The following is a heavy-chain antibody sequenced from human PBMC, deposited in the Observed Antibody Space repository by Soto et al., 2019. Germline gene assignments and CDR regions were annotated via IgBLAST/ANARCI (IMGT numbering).Heavy chain of an antibody. CDR1: GGSFSGYY. Sequence: QVQLQQWGAGLLKPSETLSLTCAVYGGSFSGYYWSWIRQPPGKGLEWIGEINHSGSTNYNPSLKSRVTISVDTSKNQFSLKLSSVTAADSAVYYCARLATGPNAAMVRGVIFRSFDYWGQGTLVTVSS. CDR2: INHSGST. CDR3: ARLATGPNAAMVRGVIFRSFDY. V-gene: IGHV4-34*01. D-gene: IGHD3-10*01. J-gene: IGHJ4*02.